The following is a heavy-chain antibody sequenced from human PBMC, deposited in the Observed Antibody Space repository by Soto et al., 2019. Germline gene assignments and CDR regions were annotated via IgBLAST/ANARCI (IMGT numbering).Heavy chain of an antibody. V-gene: IGHV3-23*01. Sequence: EVQLLESGGGLVQPGGSLRLSCAASGFTFSSYAMSWVRQAPGKGLEWVSAISGSGGSTNYADSVKGRFTISRDNSKNTLDLQMTSQRAEYTAVYYCAKGVTGYYYYGRDVWGQGTTVTVSS. CDR1: GFTFSSYA. D-gene: IGHD3-10*01. CDR2: ISGSGGST. J-gene: IGHJ6*02. CDR3: AKGVTGYYYYGRDV.